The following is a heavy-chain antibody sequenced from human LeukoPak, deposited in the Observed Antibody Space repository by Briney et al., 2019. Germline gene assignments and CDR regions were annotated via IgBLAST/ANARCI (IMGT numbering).Heavy chain of an antibody. CDR3: ARDMAYDILTGYPDY. D-gene: IGHD3-9*01. J-gene: IGHJ4*02. Sequence: PGRSLRLSWAASGFTFSSYAMHWVRQAPGKGLEWVAVISYDGSNKYYADSVKGRFTISRDNSKNTLYLQMNSLRAEDTAVYYCARDMAYDILTGYPDYWGQGTLVTVSS. V-gene: IGHV3-30-3*01. CDR1: GFTFSSYA. CDR2: ISYDGSNK.